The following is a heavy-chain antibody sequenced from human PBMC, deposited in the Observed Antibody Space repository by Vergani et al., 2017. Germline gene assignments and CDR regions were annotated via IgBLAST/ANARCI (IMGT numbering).Heavy chain of an antibody. J-gene: IGHJ5*02. Sequence: QVQLVQSGAEVKKPGAAVKVSCKASGYYFTDNYLHWVRQAPGQGLELMGRITPQNGGTQYAEKFKGRVTMTRDTSITTAYMELTSLTSDDTAVYYCVRGGTFDWLSTWGQGTLVTVSS. D-gene: IGHD3-9*01. CDR2: ITPQNGGT. CDR1: GYYFTDNY. CDR3: VRGGTFDWLST. V-gene: IGHV1-2*02.